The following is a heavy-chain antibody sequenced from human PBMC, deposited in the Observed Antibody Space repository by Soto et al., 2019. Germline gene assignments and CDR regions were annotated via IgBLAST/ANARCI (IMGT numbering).Heavy chain of an antibody. V-gene: IGHV2-26*04. CDR1: GFSLSNAGLG. J-gene: IGHJ5*02. Sequence: QVTVKESGPVLEKPTETLTLTCTVSGFSLSNAGLGVSWIRQPPGKALEWLGHIFSNDEKSYSTSLKSRLTISKDTSKSQVVLTMTNMDPVDTATYYCASTYSTSWYWFDPWGQGTLVTVSS. CDR3: ASTYSTSWYWFDP. CDR2: IFSNDEK. D-gene: IGHD6-13*01.